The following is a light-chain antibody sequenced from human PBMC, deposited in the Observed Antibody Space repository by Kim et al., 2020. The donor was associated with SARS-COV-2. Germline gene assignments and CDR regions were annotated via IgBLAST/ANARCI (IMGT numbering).Light chain of an antibody. CDR3: QQYNNWPLT. CDR2: GAS. CDR1: QSVNSN. Sequence: SVSPGERATRSCRASQSVNSNLAWYQQKPGQAPRLLIYGASSRATGIPARFSGSGSGTEFTLTISSLQSEDFAVYYCQQYNNWPLTFGGGTKLEI. V-gene: IGKV3-15*01. J-gene: IGKJ4*01.